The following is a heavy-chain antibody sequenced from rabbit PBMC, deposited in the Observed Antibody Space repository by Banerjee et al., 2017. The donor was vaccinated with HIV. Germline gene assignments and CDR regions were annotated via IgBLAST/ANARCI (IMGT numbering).Heavy chain of an antibody. J-gene: IGHJ4*01. V-gene: IGHV1S45*01. CDR1: GFSFSSGYW. Sequence: QEQLVESGGGLVQPGASLTLTCTASGFSFSSGYWICWVRQAPGKGLEWIGCIGAGSGTTYYATWAKGRFTISKTSSTTVTLQMTSLTAADTATYFCARDLSSSGWSDFALWGPGTLVTVS. D-gene: IGHD4-1*01. CDR3: ARDLSSSGWSDFAL. CDR2: IGAGSGTT.